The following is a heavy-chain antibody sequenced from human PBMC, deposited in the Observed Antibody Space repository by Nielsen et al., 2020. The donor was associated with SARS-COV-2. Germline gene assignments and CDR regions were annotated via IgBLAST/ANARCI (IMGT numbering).Heavy chain of an antibody. CDR2: IRSGSTYT. D-gene: IGHD5-24*01. J-gene: IGHJ4*02. CDR3: AREGRDLPLDY. Sequence: GESLKISCAASGFTFSDYYMSWIRQAPGKGLEWISYIRSGSTYTNYADSVKGRFTISRDDVKNSLYLQMNSLRAEDTAVYYCAREGRDLPLDYWGQGVLVTVSS. V-gene: IGHV3-11*05. CDR1: GFTFSDYY.